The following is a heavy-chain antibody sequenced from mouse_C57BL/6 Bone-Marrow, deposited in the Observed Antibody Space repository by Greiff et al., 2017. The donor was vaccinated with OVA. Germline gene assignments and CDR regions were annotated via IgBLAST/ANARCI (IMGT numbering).Heavy chain of an antibody. J-gene: IGHJ3*01. D-gene: IGHD3-1*01. CDR2: INYDGSST. CDR3: ARGRTSDGFAY. CDR1: GFTFSDYY. Sequence: EVKVVESEGGLVQPGSSMKLSCTASGFTFSDYYMAWVRQVPEKGLEWVANINYDGSSTYYLDSLKSRFIISRDNAKNILYLQMSSLKSEDTATDYCARGRTSDGFAYWGQGTLVTVSA. V-gene: IGHV5-16*01.